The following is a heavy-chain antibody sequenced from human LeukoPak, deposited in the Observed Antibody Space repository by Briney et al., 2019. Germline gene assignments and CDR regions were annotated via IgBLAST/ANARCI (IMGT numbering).Heavy chain of an antibody. CDR3: ANRRGTSGWSEGYFDY. Sequence: SGPTLVKPTRTLTLTCTFSGFSLSTSGVGVGWIRQPPGKAPEWLALIYWDDDKRYSPSLKSRLTITKDTSKNQVVLTMTNVDPLDTATYYCANRRGTSGWSEGYFDYWGQGTLVTVSS. V-gene: IGHV2-5*02. J-gene: IGHJ4*02. CDR1: GFSLSTSGVG. D-gene: IGHD6-19*01. CDR2: IYWDDDK.